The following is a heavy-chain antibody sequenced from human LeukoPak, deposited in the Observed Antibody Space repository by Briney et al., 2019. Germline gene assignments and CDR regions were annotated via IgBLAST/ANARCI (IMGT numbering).Heavy chain of an antibody. D-gene: IGHD3-10*01. CDR2: IIPIFGTA. Sequence: SVKVSCKASGGTFSSYAISWVRQAPGQGLEWMGRIIPIFGTANYAQRFQGGVTITTDESTSTAYMELSSLRSEDTAVYYCARDTDGSGSLLDYWGQGTLVTVSS. V-gene: IGHV1-69*05. CDR3: ARDTDGSGSLLDY. J-gene: IGHJ4*02. CDR1: GGTFSSYA.